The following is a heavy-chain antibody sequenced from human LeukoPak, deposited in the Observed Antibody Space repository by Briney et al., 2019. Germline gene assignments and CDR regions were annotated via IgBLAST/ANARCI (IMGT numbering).Heavy chain of an antibody. CDR3: ARTATMGGPDAFDV. Sequence: SETLSLTCTVSGGSISSGGYYWSWIRQHPGKGLEWIGYIYYSGSTNYNPSLKSRVTISVDTSKNQFSLKVSSVTAADTAVYYCARTATMGGPDAFDVWGRGTMVTVSP. CDR2: IYYSGST. D-gene: IGHD5-12*01. J-gene: IGHJ3*01. CDR1: GGSISSGGYY. V-gene: IGHV4-61*08.